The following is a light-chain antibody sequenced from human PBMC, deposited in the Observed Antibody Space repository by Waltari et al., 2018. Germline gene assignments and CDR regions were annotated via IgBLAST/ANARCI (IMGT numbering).Light chain of an antibody. CDR3: QQYDISPLT. CDR2: GAS. CDR1: QTVRTTY. J-gene: IGKJ4*01. V-gene: IGKV3-20*01. Sequence: EIVLTQSPGTLSLSPGERATLSCRASQTVRTTYLAWYQQKPVQAPTRLIYGASSRATGIPDRFSGSGSGTDFSLTISSLEPEDFAVYYCQQYDISPLTVGGGTKVEIK.